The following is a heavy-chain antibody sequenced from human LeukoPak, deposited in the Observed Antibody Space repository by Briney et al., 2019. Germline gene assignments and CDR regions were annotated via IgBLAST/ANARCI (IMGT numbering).Heavy chain of an antibody. V-gene: IGHV3-23*01. Sequence: TGGSLRLSCAASGFTFSSYAMSWVRQAPGKGLEWVSAISGSGGGTYYADSVKGRFTISRDNSKNTLYLQMNSLRAEDTAVYYCAKDSLAVDYGYWGQGTLVTVSS. D-gene: IGHD4-17*01. CDR2: ISGSGGGT. J-gene: IGHJ4*02. CDR1: GFTFSSYA. CDR3: AKDSLAVDYGY.